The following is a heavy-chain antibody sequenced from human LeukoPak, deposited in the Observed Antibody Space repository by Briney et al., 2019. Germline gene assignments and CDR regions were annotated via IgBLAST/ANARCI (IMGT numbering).Heavy chain of an antibody. D-gene: IGHD6-19*01. V-gene: IGHV4-38-2*02. Sequence: PSETLSLTCTVSGYSISSGYYWGWIRQPPGKGLEWIGSIYHSGSTYYNPSLKSRVTISVDTSKNQFSLKLSSVTAADTAVYYCARGGRRIAVAGTGGSFDYWGQGTLVTVSS. CDR1: GYSISSGYY. CDR2: IYHSGST. CDR3: ARGGRRIAVAGTGGSFDY. J-gene: IGHJ4*02.